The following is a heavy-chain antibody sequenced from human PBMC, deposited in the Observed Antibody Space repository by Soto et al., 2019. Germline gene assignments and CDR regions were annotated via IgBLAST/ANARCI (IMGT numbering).Heavy chain of an antibody. CDR3: AKDLYGSETYTDYCGMDV. D-gene: IGHD3-10*01. CDR2: ISYDGSNR. V-gene: IGHV3-30*18. CDR1: GFIFSRFG. Sequence: PGVSLRLSCAASGFIFSRFGMHWDRQLPDNGQACVAVISYDGSNRFCADSLKGRLTIYGDNSKNTLYLQMNSLRPEDTAVYYCAKDLYGSETYTDYCGMDVSAQGTTVTVSS. J-gene: IGHJ6*02.